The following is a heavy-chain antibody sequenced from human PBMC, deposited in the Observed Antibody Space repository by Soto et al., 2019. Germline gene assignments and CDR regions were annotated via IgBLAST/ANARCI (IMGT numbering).Heavy chain of an antibody. CDR3: AKDWNTGYSSSWYIRHYYYYYGMDV. CDR2: IAYDGSNK. J-gene: IGHJ6*02. Sequence: PGGPLTVSCAASGVTFSSYAMGWARRTPGKGLEGVAVIAYDGSNKYYADSVKGRFTISRDNSKNTLYLQMNSLRAEDTAVYYCAKDWNTGYSSSWYIRHYYYYYGMDVWGQGTTVTVSS. D-gene: IGHD6-13*01. CDR1: GVTFSSYA. V-gene: IGHV3-30*18.